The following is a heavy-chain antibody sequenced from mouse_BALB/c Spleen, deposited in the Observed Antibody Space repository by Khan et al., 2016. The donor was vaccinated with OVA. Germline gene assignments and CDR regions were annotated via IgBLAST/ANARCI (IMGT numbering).Heavy chain of an antibody. Sequence: QVHVKQSGAELAKPGASVKMSCKASGYTFTSYWMHWVKQRPGQGLEWIGYINPSTGYTEYNQRFKDKATLTADKSSSTAYMQLSSLTSEESAVXYCANHGSSSAWLTYWGQGTLVTVSA. CDR3: ANHGSSSAWLTY. D-gene: IGHD1-1*01. CDR1: GYTFTSYW. CDR2: INPSTGYT. J-gene: IGHJ3*01. V-gene: IGHV1-7*01.